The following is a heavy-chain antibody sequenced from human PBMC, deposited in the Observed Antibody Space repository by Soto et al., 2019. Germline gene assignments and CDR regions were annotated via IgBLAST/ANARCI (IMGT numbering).Heavy chain of an antibody. Sequence: HVTLKESGPVLVKPTETLTLTCTVSGFSLSNGKVGVSWIRQPPGKALEWLAHIFSNDENTYRTSLKSRLTISEDTSKSQVVLTRTNVDPVATATYYCARILFGRSVAGGYFYMDVWGKGTTVTVSS. CDR2: IFSNDEN. CDR1: GFSLSNGKVG. D-gene: IGHD6-19*01. V-gene: IGHV2-26*01. CDR3: ARILFGRSVAGGYFYMDV. J-gene: IGHJ6*03.